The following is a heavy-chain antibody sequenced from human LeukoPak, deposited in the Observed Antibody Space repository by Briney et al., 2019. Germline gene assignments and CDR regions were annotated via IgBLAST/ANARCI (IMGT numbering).Heavy chain of an antibody. D-gene: IGHD6-13*01. V-gene: IGHV3-30*04. CDR3: AREVEAAAGDAFDI. Sequence: GGSLRLSCAASGFTFSSYAMHWVRQAPGKGPEWVAVISYDGSNKYYADSVKGRFTISRDNSKNTLYLQMNSLRAEDTAVYYCAREVEAAAGDAFDIWGQGTMVTVSS. CDR2: ISYDGSNK. CDR1: GFTFSSYA. J-gene: IGHJ3*02.